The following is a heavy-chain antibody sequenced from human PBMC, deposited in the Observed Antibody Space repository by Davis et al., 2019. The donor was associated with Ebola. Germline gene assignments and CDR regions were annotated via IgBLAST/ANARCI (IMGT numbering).Heavy chain of an antibody. CDR3: ARDRQQLLYYFDY. J-gene: IGHJ4*02. CDR1: GYTFTSYA. V-gene: IGHV3-11*04. CDR2: ISSSGSTI. D-gene: IGHD6-13*01. Sequence: SCKASGYTFTSYAISWIRQAPGKGLEWVSYISSSGSTIYYADSVKGRFTISRDNAKNSLYRQMNSLRAEDTAVYYCARDRQQLLYYFDYWGQGTLVTVSS.